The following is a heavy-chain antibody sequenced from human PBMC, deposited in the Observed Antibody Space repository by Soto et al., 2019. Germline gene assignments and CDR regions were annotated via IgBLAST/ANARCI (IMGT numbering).Heavy chain of an antibody. V-gene: IGHV4-59*01. D-gene: IGHD2-21*01. CDR3: ARSKPSLRSINWFHP. Sequence: PSETLSLTCTVAGGSISSYYWSWIRQPPEKRLEWIGYIYSSGSTDYNPSLKSRFPISVAPSMTRFSLKLSSVSAAYTAVFSCARSKPSLRSINWFHPWGPESLVTLSS. CDR2: IYSSGST. J-gene: IGHJ5*02. CDR1: GGSISSYY.